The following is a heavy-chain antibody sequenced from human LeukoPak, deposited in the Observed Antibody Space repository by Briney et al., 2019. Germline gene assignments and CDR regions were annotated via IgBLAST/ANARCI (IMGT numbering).Heavy chain of an antibody. CDR2: ISYDGSNK. J-gene: IGHJ4*02. CDR1: GFTFSSYG. CDR3: AKGIRGYSYGADY. D-gene: IGHD5-18*01. V-gene: IGHV3-30*18. Sequence: GGSLRLSCAASGFTFSSYGMHWVRQAPGKGLEWVAVISYDGSNKYYADSVKGRFTISRDNSKNTLYLQMNGLRAEDTAVYYCAKGIRGYSYGADYWGQGTLVTVSS.